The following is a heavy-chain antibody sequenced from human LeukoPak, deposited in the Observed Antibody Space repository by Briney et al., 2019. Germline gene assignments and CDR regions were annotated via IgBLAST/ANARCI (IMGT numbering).Heavy chain of an antibody. CDR3: AKGDTS. CDR2: IRYDGSDK. D-gene: IGHD2-21*02. Sequence: GGSLRLSCAASGFTFSSYWMSWFRQAPGKGLEWVAFIRYDGSDKYYAGSVKGRFTISRDNSKNTLYLQMNSLRTEDTAVYYCAKGDTSWGQGTLVTVSS. V-gene: IGHV3-30*02. CDR1: GFTFSSYW. J-gene: IGHJ5*02.